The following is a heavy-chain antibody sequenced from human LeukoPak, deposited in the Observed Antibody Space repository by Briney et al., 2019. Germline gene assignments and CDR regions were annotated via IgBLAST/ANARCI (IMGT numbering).Heavy chain of an antibody. J-gene: IGHJ3*02. V-gene: IGHV3-23*01. CDR2: ISGSGGST. D-gene: IGHD6-6*01. Sequence: AGGSLRLSCAASGFSFSSYAMSWVRQAPGKGLEWVSAISGSGGSTYYAGSVKGRFTISRDNSKNTLYLQMNSLRAEDTAVYYCAKFGAVAARPGNDAFDIWGQGTMVTVSS. CDR3: AKFGAVAARPGNDAFDI. CDR1: GFSFSSYA.